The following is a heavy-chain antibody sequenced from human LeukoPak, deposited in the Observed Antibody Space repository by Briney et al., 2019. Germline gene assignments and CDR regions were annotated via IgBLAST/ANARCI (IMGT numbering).Heavy chain of an antibody. CDR1: GGTFSSYA. V-gene: IGHV1-69*05. D-gene: IGHD4-17*01. J-gene: IGHJ6*03. Sequence: GASVKVSCKASGGTFSSYAISWVRQAPGQGLEWMGGIIPIFGTANYAQKFQGRVTITTDESTSTAYMELSSLRSEDTAVYYCARGSPQTTVTTYYYYYMDVWGKGTTVTVSS. CDR3: ARGSPQTTVTTYYYYYMDV. CDR2: IIPIFGTA.